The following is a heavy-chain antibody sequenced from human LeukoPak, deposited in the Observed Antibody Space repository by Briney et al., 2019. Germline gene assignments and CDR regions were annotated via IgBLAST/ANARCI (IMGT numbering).Heavy chain of an antibody. D-gene: IGHD6-13*01. J-gene: IGHJ4*02. CDR3: ATLSGLAAFSD. Sequence: SETLSLTCTVSGGSISSSSYYWGWIRQPPGKGLEWIGSIYYSGSTYYNPSLKSRVTISVDTSKNQFSLKLSSVTAADTAVYYCATLSGLAAFSDWGQGTLVTVSS. V-gene: IGHV4-39*07. CDR1: GGSISSSSYY. CDR2: IYYSGST.